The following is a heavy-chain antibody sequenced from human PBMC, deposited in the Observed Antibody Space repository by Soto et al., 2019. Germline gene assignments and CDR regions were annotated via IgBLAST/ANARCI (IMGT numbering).Heavy chain of an antibody. D-gene: IGHD1-26*01. CDR1: GFTFSSYA. J-gene: IGHJ6*02. CDR2: ISGGDGST. CDR3: VKDLVRSYYGAINYGLDV. Sequence: GGSLRLSCAASGFTFSSYAMTWVRQPPGKGLEWVSGISGGDGSTYYADSVKGRFAISRADSKNTLSLQMNSLRGEDTSVYYCVKDLVRSYYGAINYGLDVWGQGTTVTVSS. V-gene: IGHV3-23*01.